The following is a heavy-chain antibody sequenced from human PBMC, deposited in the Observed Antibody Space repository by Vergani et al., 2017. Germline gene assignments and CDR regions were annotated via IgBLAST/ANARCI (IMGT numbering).Heavy chain of an antibody. J-gene: IGHJ6*02. V-gene: IGHV3-9*01. CDR3: AKDLYSSGGGLPRTYYGYDV. D-gene: IGHD6-19*01. CDR2: ISWNSGSI. Sequence: EVQLVESGGGLVQPGRSLRLSCAASGFTFDDYAMHWVRQAPGKGLEWVSGISWNSGSIGYADSVKGRFTISRDNAKNSLYLQMNSLRAEDTALYYCAKDLYSSGGGLPRTYYGYDVWGQGTTVTVSS. CDR1: GFTFDDYA.